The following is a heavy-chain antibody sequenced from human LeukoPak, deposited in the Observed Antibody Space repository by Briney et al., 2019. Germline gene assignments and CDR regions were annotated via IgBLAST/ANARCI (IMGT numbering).Heavy chain of an antibody. CDR2: LYDSGST. D-gene: IGHD6-19*01. V-gene: IGHV4-59*08. J-gene: IGHJ5*02. Sequence: SETLSLTCTVSGGSISSYYWSWIRQPPGEGLEWIGCLYDSGSTNYNPSLKSRVTISVDTSKNQFSLNLRSVTAADTAVYYCARGHSSGWYSNWFDPWGQGTLVSVSS. CDR1: GGSISSYY. CDR3: ARGHSSGWYSNWFDP.